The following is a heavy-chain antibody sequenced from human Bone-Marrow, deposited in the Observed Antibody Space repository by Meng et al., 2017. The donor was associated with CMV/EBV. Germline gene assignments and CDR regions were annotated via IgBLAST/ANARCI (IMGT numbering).Heavy chain of an antibody. J-gene: IGHJ3*02. CDR2: IYYSGST. D-gene: IGHD2-2*01. Sequence: SETLSLTCTVSGGSTSSGDYYWSWIRQPPGKGLEWIGYIYYSGSTYYNPSLKSRVTISVDTSKNQFSLKLSSVTAADTAVYYCASSCSSTSCLDAFDIWGQGTMVTVSS. CDR3: ASSCSSTSCLDAFDI. V-gene: IGHV4-30-4*08. CDR1: GGSTSSGDYY.